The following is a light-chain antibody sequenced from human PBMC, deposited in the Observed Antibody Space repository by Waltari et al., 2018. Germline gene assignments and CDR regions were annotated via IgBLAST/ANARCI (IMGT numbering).Light chain of an antibody. CDR2: WAS. Sequence: DIVMTQSPDSLAVSLGERATIDCKSSQSILYSSNNKNYVAWYPRKPGQPPKLLIYWASTRESGVPDRFSGSGSGTDFTLTISSLQAEDVAVYYCQQYYSTPPSFGGGTKVEIK. V-gene: IGKV4-1*01. CDR3: QQYYSTPPS. CDR1: QSILYSSNNKNY. J-gene: IGKJ4*01.